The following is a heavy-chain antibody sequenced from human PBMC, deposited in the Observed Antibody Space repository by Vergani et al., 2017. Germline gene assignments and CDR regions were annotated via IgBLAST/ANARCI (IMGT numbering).Heavy chain of an antibody. CDR3: AEGCAPRYCSGTSGHWGWWFDS. CDR2: ISYDGSNK. D-gene: IGHD2-2*01. J-gene: IGHJ5*01. CDR1: GFTFSSYA. Sequence: QVQLVESGGGVVQPGRSLRLSCAASGFTFSSYAMHWVRQAPGKGLEWVAVISYDGSNKYYADSVKGRFTISTDNSKNTLYLQMNSLRAEDTAVYYCAEGCAPRYCSGTSGHWGWWFDSWGQGTLVTVSS. V-gene: IGHV3-30-3*01.